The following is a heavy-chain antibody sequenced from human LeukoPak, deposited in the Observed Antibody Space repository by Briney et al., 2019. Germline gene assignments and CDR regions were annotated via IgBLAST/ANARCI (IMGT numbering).Heavy chain of an antibody. V-gene: IGHV4-59*01. Sequence: SETLSLTCTVSGGSISSYYWSWIRQPPGKGLEWIGYIYYSGSTNYNPSLKCRVTISVDTSKNQFSLKLSSVTAADTAVYYCARALFGGTIDYWGQGTLVTVSS. CDR2: IYYSGST. J-gene: IGHJ4*02. D-gene: IGHD3-16*01. CDR3: ARALFGGTIDY. CDR1: GGSISSYY.